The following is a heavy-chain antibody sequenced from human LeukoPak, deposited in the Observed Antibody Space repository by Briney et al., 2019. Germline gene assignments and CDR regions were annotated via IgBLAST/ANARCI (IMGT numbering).Heavy chain of an antibody. V-gene: IGHV3-23*01. D-gene: IGHD3-10*01. CDR3: ARDSSMLRGPLVIYYFDF. J-gene: IGHJ4*02. CDR1: GFTFSSYA. Sequence: GGSLRLSCAASGFTFSSYAMSWVRQAPGKGLEWVSTISGGGDATYYADSVKGRFTISRENSKNRLYLQMNSLRVEDTAVYYCARDSSMLRGPLVIYYFDFWGQGTLVTVSS. CDR2: ISGGGDAT.